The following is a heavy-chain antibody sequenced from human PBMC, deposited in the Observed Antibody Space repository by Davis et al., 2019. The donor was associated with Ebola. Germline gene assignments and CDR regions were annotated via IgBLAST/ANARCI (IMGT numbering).Heavy chain of an antibody. CDR2: TNRDGTTT. V-gene: IGHV3-74*03. CDR3: SITSLR. J-gene: IGHJ4*02. CDR1: GFIFSNYW. Sequence: HTGGSLRLSCRGSGFIFSNYWMHWVRQSPGKGLVWVASTNRDGTTTTYADPLRGRIAVSRDNSKSTLYLRMNGLRAEDTAVYYCSITSLRWGQGTLVTVSS.